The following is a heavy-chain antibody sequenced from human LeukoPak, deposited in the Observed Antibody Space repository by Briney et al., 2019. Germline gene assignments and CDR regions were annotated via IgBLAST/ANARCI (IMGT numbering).Heavy chain of an antibody. J-gene: IGHJ6*03. Sequence: SETLSLTCTVPGGSISSYYWSWIRQPPGKGLEWIGYIYYSGSTNYNPSLKSRVTISVDTSKNQFSLKLSSVTAADTAVYYCARGPRGYSGYDPYYYYYMDVWGKGTTVTISS. V-gene: IGHV4-59*01. CDR2: IYYSGST. D-gene: IGHD5-12*01. CDR1: GGSISSYY. CDR3: ARGPRGYSGYDPYYYYYMDV.